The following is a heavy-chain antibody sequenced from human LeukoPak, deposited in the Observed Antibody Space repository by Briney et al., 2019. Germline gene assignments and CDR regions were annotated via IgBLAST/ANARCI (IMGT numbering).Heavy chain of an antibody. Sequence: GGSPRLSCAASGFTFNNYSMNWVHQAPGKVLEWVSYISASRSNINYADSVKDRFTISRDNSKNTLYLQMSSLRAEDTAVYYCARDVDYYDSGSREIQIHYWGQGTLVTVSS. CDR3: ARDVDYYDSGSREIQIHY. D-gene: IGHD3-10*01. J-gene: IGHJ4*02. V-gene: IGHV3-48*01. CDR2: ISASRSNI. CDR1: GFTFNNYS.